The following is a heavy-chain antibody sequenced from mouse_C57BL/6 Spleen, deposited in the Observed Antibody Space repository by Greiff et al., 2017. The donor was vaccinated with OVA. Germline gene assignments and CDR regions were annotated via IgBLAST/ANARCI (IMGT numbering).Heavy chain of an antibody. Sequence: EVQLQESGPGMVKPSQSLSLTCTVTGYSITSGYDWHWIRHFPGNKLEWMGYISYSGSTNYNPSLKSRISITHDTSKNHFFLKLNSVTTEDTATYYCARGGNYATMDYWGQGTSVTASS. CDR3: ARGGNYATMDY. J-gene: IGHJ4*01. CDR2: ISYSGST. CDR1: GYSITSGYD. V-gene: IGHV3-1*01. D-gene: IGHD2-1*01.